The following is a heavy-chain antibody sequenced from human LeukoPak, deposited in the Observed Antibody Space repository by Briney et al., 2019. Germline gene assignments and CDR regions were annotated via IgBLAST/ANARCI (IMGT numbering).Heavy chain of an antibody. J-gene: IGHJ6*02. V-gene: IGHV1-69*04. CDR1: GGTFSSYA. D-gene: IGHD2-2*01. CDR2: IIPILGIA. CDR3: ARFRVVPDMDV. Sequence: GASVKVSCKASGGTFSSYAISWVRQAPGQGLEWMGRIIPILGIANYAQKSQGRVTITADKSTSTAYMELSSLRSEDTAVYYCARFRVVPDMDVWGQGTTVTVSS.